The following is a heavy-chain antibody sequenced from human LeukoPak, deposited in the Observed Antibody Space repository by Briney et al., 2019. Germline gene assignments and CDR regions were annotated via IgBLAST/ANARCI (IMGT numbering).Heavy chain of an antibody. D-gene: IGHD6-13*01. V-gene: IGHV3-21*01. CDR2: ISSSSSYI. J-gene: IGHJ4*02. CDR1: GFTFSSYS. CDR3: ARDTDGSDSSSWPLDY. Sequence: GGSLRLSCAASGFTFSSYSMNWVRQAPGKGLEWVSSISSSSSYIYYADSVKGRFTISRDNAKNSLYLQMNSLRAEDTAVYYCARDTDGSDSSSWPLDYWGQGTLVTVSS.